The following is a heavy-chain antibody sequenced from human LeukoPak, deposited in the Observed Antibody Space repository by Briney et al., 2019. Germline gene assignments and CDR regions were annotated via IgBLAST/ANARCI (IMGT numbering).Heavy chain of an antibody. CDR2: IRSKAYGGTT. V-gene: IGHV3-49*03. J-gene: IGHJ6*03. CDR3: TKSQRAWLTRGDYTDV. CDR1: GFTFGVYA. D-gene: IGHD3-10*01. Sequence: GGSLRLSCTTSGFTFGVYAMSWFRQAPGKGLEGVGFIRSKAYGGTTEYAGAVKGRFTISRDDSKSIAYLQMNSLKTEDTAVYYCTKSQRAWLTRGDYTDVWGKGTTVTDSS.